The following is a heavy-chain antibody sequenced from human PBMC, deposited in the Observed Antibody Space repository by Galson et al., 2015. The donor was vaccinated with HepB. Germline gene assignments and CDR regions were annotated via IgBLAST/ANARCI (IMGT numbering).Heavy chain of an antibody. CDR1: GFTFSSYA. CDR2: ISGSGGST. V-gene: IGHV3-23*01. D-gene: IGHD6-25*01. J-gene: IGHJ5*02. CDR3: AKDRRRGYIAAAFDP. Sequence: SLRLSCAASGFTFSSYAMSWVRQAPGKGLEWVSAISGSGGSTYYADSVKGRFTISRDNSKNTLYLQMNSLRAEDTAVYYCAKDRRRGYIAAAFDPWGQGTLVTVSS.